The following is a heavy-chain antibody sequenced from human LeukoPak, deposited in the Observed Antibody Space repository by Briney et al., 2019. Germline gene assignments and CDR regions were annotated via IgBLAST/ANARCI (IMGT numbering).Heavy chain of an antibody. CDR3: ARGRTVRGVISAFDI. Sequence: SETLTLTCIVSGGSISSYYWNWIRQSAGKGLEWIGRIYIGGSTSYNPSLKSRVTMSVDTSKIQFSLNLTSVTAADTAVYYCARGRTVRGVISAFDIWGQGTMVTVSS. CDR2: IYIGGST. J-gene: IGHJ3*02. CDR1: GGSISSYY. V-gene: IGHV4-4*07. D-gene: IGHD3-10*01.